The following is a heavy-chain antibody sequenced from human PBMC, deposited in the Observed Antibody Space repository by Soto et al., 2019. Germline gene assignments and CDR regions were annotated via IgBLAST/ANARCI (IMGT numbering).Heavy chain of an antibody. D-gene: IGHD3-3*01. CDR2: INHGGST. V-gene: IGHV4-30-4*08. CDR3: ARTYYDFWSGYYTSGPYYFDY. CDR1: GGSFRGFY. Sequence: PSETLSLTCTVSGGSFRGFYWSWIRQPPGKELEWIAYINHGGSTYYNPSLKSRVTISVDTSKNQFSLKLSSVTAADTAVYYCARTYYDFWSGYYTSGPYYFDYWGQGTLVTVSS. J-gene: IGHJ4*02.